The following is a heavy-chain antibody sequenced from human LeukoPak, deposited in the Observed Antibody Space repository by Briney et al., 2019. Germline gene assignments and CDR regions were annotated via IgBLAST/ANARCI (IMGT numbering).Heavy chain of an antibody. V-gene: IGHV4-4*07. CDR3: AGDSSEEALLDY. CDR2: IYTSGST. Sequence: SETLSLTCTVSGGSISSYYWSWIRQPAGKGLEWIGCIYTSGSTNYNPSLKSRVTMSVDTSKNQFSLKLSSVTAADTAVYYCAGDSSEEALLDYWGQGTLVTVSS. CDR1: GGSISSYY. D-gene: IGHD3-22*01. J-gene: IGHJ4*02.